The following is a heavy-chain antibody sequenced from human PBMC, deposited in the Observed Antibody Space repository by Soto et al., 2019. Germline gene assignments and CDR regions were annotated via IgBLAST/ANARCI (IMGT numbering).Heavy chain of an antibody. D-gene: IGHD1-1*01. CDR1: GGSISNGNYY. Sequence: QVQLQESGPGLVKPSQTLSLTCTVSGGSISNGNYYWSWIRQLPGKGLEWIGNIYYIGTTSYNPSHKSRVSMLIDAAKTQFSLKVRSVVAADTAIYYCAKNETTRPWFAPRGQGTLVIVSS. CDR2: IYYIGTT. CDR3: AKNETTRPWFAP. V-gene: IGHV4-31*03. J-gene: IGHJ5*02.